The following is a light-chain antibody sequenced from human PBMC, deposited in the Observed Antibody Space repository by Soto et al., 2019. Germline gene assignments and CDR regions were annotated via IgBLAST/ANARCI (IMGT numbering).Light chain of an antibody. J-gene: IGLJ2*01. CDR1: NIGSKV. CDR2: SDT. Sequence: SYELTQPHSGSVATAQMARITCGGNNIGSKVVNWCQQKPGQDPVLVIYSDTNRPSAIPERFSGSNPGNTATLIITRIEAGDEGDYNCQVWDSSSAHVVFGGGTKLTVL. V-gene: IGLV3-12*02. CDR3: QVWDSSSAHVV.